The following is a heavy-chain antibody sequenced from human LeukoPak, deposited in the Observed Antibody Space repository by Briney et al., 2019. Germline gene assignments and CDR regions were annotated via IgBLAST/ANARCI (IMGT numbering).Heavy chain of an antibody. D-gene: IGHD1-1*01. Sequence: GGSLRLSCAASGSTFSTYSMSWVRQAPGKGLEWVSYISSRSSTIYYADSVKGRFTISRDNAKNSLYLQMNSLRDEDTAVYYCARGAIAGRGDNWFWFDPWGQGTLVTVSS. CDR3: ARGAIAGRGDNWFWFDP. J-gene: IGHJ5*02. V-gene: IGHV3-48*02. CDR2: ISSRSSTI. CDR1: GSTFSTYS.